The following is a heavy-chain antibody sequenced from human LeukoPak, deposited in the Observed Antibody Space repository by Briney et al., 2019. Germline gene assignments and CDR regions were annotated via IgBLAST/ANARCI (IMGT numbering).Heavy chain of an antibody. CDR2: IYYSGST. J-gene: IGHJ4*02. Sequence: ASETLSLTCTVSGGSISSYYWSWIRQPPGKGLEWSGYIYYSGSTNYNPSLKSRVTISVDTSKNQFSLKLSSVTAADTAVYYCARVSRSGQFDYWGQGTLVTVSS. CDR1: GGSISSYY. D-gene: IGHD4-23*01. CDR3: ARVSRSGQFDY. V-gene: IGHV4-59*01.